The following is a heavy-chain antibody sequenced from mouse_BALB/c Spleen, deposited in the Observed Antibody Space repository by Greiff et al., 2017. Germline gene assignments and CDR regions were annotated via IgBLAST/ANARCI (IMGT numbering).Heavy chain of an antibody. CDR1: GYTFTSYW. D-gene: IGHD1-1*01. Sequence: VQGVESGAELAKPGASVKMSCKASGYTFTSYWMHWVKQRPGQGLEWIGYINPSTGYTEYNQKFKDKATLTADKSSSTAYMQLSSLTSEDSAVYYCARWGYYGSSYNYWGQGTTLTVSS. CDR2: INPSTGYT. CDR3: ARWGYYGSSYNY. J-gene: IGHJ2*01. V-gene: IGHV1-7*01.